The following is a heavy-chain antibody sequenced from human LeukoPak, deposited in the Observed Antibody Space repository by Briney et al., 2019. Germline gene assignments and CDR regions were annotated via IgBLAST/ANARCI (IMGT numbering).Heavy chain of an antibody. CDR3: ARAPTVSVGSCSSVSCQADY. CDR2: IIPIFGTA. CDR1: GGTFSSYA. D-gene: IGHD2-2*01. J-gene: IGHJ4*02. Sequence: GASVKVSCKASGGTFSSYAISWVRQAPGQGLEWMGGIIPIFGTANYAQKFQGRVTITADESTSTAYMELSSLRSEDTAVYYCARAPTVSVGSCSSVSCQADYWGQGTLVTVSS. V-gene: IGHV1-69*13.